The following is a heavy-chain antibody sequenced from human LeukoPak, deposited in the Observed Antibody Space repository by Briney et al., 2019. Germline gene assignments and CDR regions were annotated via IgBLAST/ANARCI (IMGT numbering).Heavy chain of an antibody. D-gene: IGHD3-22*01. CDR1: GYTFTGYY. V-gene: IGHV1-2*02. J-gene: IGHJ3*02. CDR2: INPNNGGT. Sequence: ASVKVSCKASGYTFTGYYMHWVRQAPGQGLEWMGWINPNNGGTNYAQKFQGRVTMTSDTSISTAYMELSRLRSDDTAVYYCARDYYDSSGFGAFDIWGQGTMVTVSS. CDR3: ARDYYDSSGFGAFDI.